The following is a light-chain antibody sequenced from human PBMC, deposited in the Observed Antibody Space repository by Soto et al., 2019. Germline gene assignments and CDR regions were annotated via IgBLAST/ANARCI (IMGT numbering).Light chain of an antibody. CDR1: QSILYNSNNRNY. J-gene: IGKJ1*01. CDR3: QQYYTSWWS. V-gene: IGKV4-1*01. Sequence: DIVMTQSPDSLAVSLGERATINCKSSQSILYNSNNRNYVAWYQQKPGQPPKLLINWASTRESGVPDRFSGSWSGTDFTLTISSLQAEDVAVYYCQQYYTSWWSFGQGTKVEIK. CDR2: WAS.